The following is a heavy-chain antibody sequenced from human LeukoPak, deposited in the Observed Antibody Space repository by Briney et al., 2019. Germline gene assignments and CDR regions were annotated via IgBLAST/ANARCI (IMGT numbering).Heavy chain of an antibody. D-gene: IGHD2-2*01. V-gene: IGHV4-31*03. J-gene: IGHJ3*02. CDR2: KYYSGSA. Sequence: PSETLSLTCNVSGVSVSNGRYYWTWIRQHPGKGLEWIGYKYYSGSAKYNPSLKSRLTISIDTSKNQFSLQLSSVTAADTATYSCAYPYGSGISCLDVFNMWGQGTRVTVSS. CDR3: AYPYGSGISCLDVFNM. CDR1: GVSVSNGRYY.